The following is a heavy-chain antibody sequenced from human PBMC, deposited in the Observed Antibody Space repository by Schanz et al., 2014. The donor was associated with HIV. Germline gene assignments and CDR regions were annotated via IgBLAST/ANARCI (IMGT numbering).Heavy chain of an antibody. CDR1: GFTFETYG. CDR3: TRGRFLERGGMDV. J-gene: IGHJ6*02. Sequence: QVQLVESGGGVVQPGGSLRLSCAASGFTFETYGMHWVRQAPGKGLEWVAFISYDGSNQHYPDSVKGRFTISRDNSNNTLYLQMNSLRAEDTAVYFCTRGRFLERGGMDVWGQGTAVTVSS. D-gene: IGHD3-3*01. CDR2: ISYDGSNQ. V-gene: IGHV3-30-3*01.